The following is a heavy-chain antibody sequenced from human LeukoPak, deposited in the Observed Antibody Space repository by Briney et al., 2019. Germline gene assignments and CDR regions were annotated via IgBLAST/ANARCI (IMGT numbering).Heavy chain of an antibody. J-gene: IGHJ6*02. V-gene: IGHV3-23*01. Sequence: GGSLRLSCAASGFTFSSYAMSWVRQAPGKGLEWVSAISGSGGSTYYADSVKGRFTISRDNSKNTLYLQMNSLRAEDTAVYYCAKGLPDPRYYYYYGMDVWGQGTTVTVSS. CDR1: GFTFSSYA. D-gene: IGHD3-9*01. CDR2: ISGSGGST. CDR3: AKGLPDPRYYYYYGMDV.